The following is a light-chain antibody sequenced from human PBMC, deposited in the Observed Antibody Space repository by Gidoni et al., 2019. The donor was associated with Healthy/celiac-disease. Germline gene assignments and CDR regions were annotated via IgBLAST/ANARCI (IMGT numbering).Light chain of an antibody. CDR2: STS. CDR1: TGAGTSGYY. V-gene: IGLV7-43*01. J-gene: IGLJ3*02. Sequence: QTVVTQEPSLTVSPGVTVTLTCASSTGAGTSGYYQNWFQQQPGQAHRALIYSTSNNHSCTPARFSGSLLGGKAALTLSGVQPEDEAEYYCLLYYGGVWVFGGGTKLTVL. CDR3: LLYYGGVWV.